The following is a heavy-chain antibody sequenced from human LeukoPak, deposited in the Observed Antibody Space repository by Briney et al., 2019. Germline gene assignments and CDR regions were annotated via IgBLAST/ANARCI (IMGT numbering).Heavy chain of an antibody. CDR1: GVTFVKYW. CDR2: MNQDGSEK. Sequence: GGSLRLSCEASGVTFVKYWMSWVRQAPGKGPEWVAIMNQDGSEKYYVDSVKGRFTISRDNAKNSLYLQMNNLRAEDTAVYYCLLEWYDAFDIWGQGTMVTVSS. V-gene: IGHV3-7*01. CDR3: LLEWYDAFDI. J-gene: IGHJ3*02. D-gene: IGHD3-3*01.